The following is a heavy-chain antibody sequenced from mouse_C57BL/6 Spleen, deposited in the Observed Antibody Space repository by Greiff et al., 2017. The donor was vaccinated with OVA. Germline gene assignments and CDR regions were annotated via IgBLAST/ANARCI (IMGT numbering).Heavy chain of an antibody. J-gene: IGHJ4*01. CDR2: IDPSDSYT. V-gene: IGHV1-50*01. CDR1: GYTFTSYW. Sequence: QVQLQQPGAELVKPGASVKLSCKASGYTFTSYWMQWVKQRPGQGLEWIGEIDPSDSYTNYNQKFKGKATLTVDTSSSTAYMQLSSLTSEDSAVYYCARFTTVGCYAMDYWGQGTSVTVSS. D-gene: IGHD1-1*01. CDR3: ARFTTVGCYAMDY.